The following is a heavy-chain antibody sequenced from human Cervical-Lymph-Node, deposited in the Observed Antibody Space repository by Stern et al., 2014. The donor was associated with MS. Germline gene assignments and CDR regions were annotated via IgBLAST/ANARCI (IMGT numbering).Heavy chain of an antibody. V-gene: IGHV1-69*01. CDR1: GYSFSSYA. J-gene: IGHJ6*02. CDR3: ARVHDTYGFGMDV. D-gene: IGHD5-18*01. Sequence: QLVQSGAEVKKPGSSVKVSCKASGYSFSSYAIRWVRQAPGQGLEWMGGVIPIFGHVNYAQNFQGRVTITADESTRTAYMELSSLRSEDTAVYYCARVHDTYGFGMDVWGQGTAVTVSS. CDR2: VIPIFGHV.